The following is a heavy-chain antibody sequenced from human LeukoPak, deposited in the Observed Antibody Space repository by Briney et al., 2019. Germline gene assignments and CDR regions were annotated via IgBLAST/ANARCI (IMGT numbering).Heavy chain of an antibody. CDR2: ISSSSSYI. D-gene: IGHD2-21*02. CDR1: GFTFSSYS. Sequence: GGSLRLSCAASGFTFSSYSMNWVRQAPGKGLAWVSSISSSSSYIYYADSVKGRFTISRDNAKNSLYLQMNSLRAEDTAVYYCARSGVVTAIRRYYFDYWGQGTLVTVSS. J-gene: IGHJ4*02. CDR3: ARSGVVTAIRRYYFDY. V-gene: IGHV3-21*01.